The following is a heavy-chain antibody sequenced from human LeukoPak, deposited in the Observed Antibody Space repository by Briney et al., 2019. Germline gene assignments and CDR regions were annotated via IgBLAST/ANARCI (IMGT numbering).Heavy chain of an antibody. D-gene: IGHD3/OR15-3a*01. CDR3: ARVAFGLYVMDV. J-gene: IGHJ6*02. CDR2: ISSSSSTI. CDR1: GFTFSSYS. Sequence: GGSLRLSCAASGFTFSSYSMNWVRQAPGKGLEWVSYISSSSSTIYYADSVKGRFTISRDNAKNSLYLQMNSLRAEDTAVYYCARVAFGLYVMDVWGQGNTVTVSS. V-gene: IGHV3-48*01.